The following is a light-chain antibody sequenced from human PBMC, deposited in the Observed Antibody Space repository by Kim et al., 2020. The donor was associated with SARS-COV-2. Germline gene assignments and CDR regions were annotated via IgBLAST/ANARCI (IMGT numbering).Light chain of an antibody. Sequence: SSELTQDPAVSVALGQTVRITCQGDSLRSYYTTWFQQKPGQAPIVVVYGKNNRPSGIPARFSGSSSGNTASLTITGTQAGDEADYYCNSRDNNDNVVFGGGTKLTVL. CDR3: NSRDNNDNVV. V-gene: IGLV3-19*01. J-gene: IGLJ2*01. CDR1: SLRSYY. CDR2: GKN.